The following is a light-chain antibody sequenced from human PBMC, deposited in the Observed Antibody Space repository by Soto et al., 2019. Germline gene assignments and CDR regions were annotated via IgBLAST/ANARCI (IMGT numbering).Light chain of an antibody. Sequence: EIVLTQSPGTLSLSPGERATLSCRASQSVSSSYLAWYQQKPGQAPRRRIYGASTSATVIPDRFSGSGSVTDFTLTISTLEPEDFAGHYSQQYGSSPRTFGQGTKVEIK. CDR3: QQYGSSPRT. V-gene: IGKV3-20*01. J-gene: IGKJ1*01. CDR1: QSVSSSY. CDR2: GAS.